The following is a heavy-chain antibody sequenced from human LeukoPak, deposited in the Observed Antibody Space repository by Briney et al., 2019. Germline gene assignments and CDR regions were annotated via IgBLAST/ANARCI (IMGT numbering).Heavy chain of an antibody. D-gene: IGHD4-11*01. CDR3: AKTAPLTNDAFDI. Sequence: ASVQVSCKASGYTFTAYYIHWVQQAPRHGLEWMGWINPNSGDTDYSQKFQGRVTMTRDTSISTAYMELSRLRSDDTAVYYCAKTAPLTNDAFDIWGQGTMVTVSS. CDR2: INPNSGDT. J-gene: IGHJ3*02. CDR1: GYTFTAYY. V-gene: IGHV1-2*02.